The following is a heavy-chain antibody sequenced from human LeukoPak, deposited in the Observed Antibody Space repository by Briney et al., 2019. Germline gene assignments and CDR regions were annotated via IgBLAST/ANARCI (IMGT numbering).Heavy chain of an antibody. D-gene: IGHD2-15*01. CDR3: ARGRIYFDY. CDR1: GFTFSSYE. V-gene: IGHV3-48*03. CDR2: INPSGDTF. Sequence: PGGSLRLSCAASGFTFSSYEVHWVRQAPGKGLEWVSNINPSGDTFYYGDSVKGRFTISRDNAKNSLYLQMNSLRAEDTAVYYCARGRIYFDYWGQGTLATVSS. J-gene: IGHJ4*02.